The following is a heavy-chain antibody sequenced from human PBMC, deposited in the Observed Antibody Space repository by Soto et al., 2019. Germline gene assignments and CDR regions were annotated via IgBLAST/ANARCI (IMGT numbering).Heavy chain of an antibody. V-gene: IGHV3-73*01. CDR1: GFTFSGSA. CDR3: TSPDRDMGATPDAFDI. CDR2: IRSKANSYAT. D-gene: IGHD1-26*01. J-gene: IGHJ3*02. Sequence: PGGSLRLSCAASGFTFSGSAMHWVRQASGKGLEWVGRIRSKANSYATAYAASVKGRFTISRDDSKNTAYLQMNSLKTEDTAVYYCTSPDRDMGATPDAFDIWGQGTMVTVSS.